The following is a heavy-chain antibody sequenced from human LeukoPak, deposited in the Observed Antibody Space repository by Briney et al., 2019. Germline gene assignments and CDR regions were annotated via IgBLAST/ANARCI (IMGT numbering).Heavy chain of an antibody. D-gene: IGHD6-13*01. V-gene: IGHV3-48*01. CDR3: ARVGPLIAAVYIDY. J-gene: IGHJ4*02. CDR2: ISSSSSTI. CDR1: GFTFSSYS. Sequence: GGSLRPSCAASGFTFSSYSMNWVRQAPGKGLEWVSYISSSSSTIYYADSVKGRFTISRDNAKNSLYLQMNSLRAEDTAVYYCARVGPLIAAVYIDYWGQGTLVTVSS.